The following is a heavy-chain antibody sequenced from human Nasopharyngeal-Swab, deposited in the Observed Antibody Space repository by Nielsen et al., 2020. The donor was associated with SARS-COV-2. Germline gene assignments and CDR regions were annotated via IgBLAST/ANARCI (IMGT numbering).Heavy chain of an antibody. CDR2: IIPIFGTA. J-gene: IGHJ2*01. CDR1: GGTFSSYA. CDR3: VRGGWGGSANWYFDL. V-gene: IGHV1-69*13. Sequence: SVKVSCKASGGTFSSYAISWVRQAPGQGLEWMGGIIPIFGTANYAQKFQGRVTITADESTSTAYMELSSLRSEDTAVYYCVRGGWGGSANWYFDLWGRGTLVTVSS. D-gene: IGHD3-16*01.